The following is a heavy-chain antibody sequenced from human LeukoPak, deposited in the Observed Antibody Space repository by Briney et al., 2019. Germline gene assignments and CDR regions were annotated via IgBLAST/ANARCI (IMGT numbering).Heavy chain of an antibody. CDR1: GGTFSSYA. J-gene: IGHJ3*02. Sequence: SVKVSCNASGGTFSSYAISWVRQAPGQGLEWMGGIIPIFGTANYAQKFQGRVTITADESTSTAYMELSSLSSEDTAVYYCARDVYDFWSGYGDDAFDIWGQGTMVTVSS. CDR3: ARDVYDFWSGYGDDAFDI. V-gene: IGHV1-69*13. D-gene: IGHD3-3*01. CDR2: IIPIFGTA.